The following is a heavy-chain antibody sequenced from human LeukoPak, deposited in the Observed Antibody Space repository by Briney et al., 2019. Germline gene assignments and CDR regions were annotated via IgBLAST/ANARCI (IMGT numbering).Heavy chain of an antibody. J-gene: IGHJ5*02. Sequence: SGPTLVNPTQTLTLTCTFSGFSLSTSGVGVGWIRQPPGKALEWLALTYWDDDKRYSPSLKSRLTITKDTSKNQVVLTMTNMDPVDTATYYCAHSISRDYYDSSGYYYSYNWFDPWGQGTLVTVSS. V-gene: IGHV2-5*02. CDR3: AHSISRDYYDSSGYYYSYNWFDP. D-gene: IGHD3-22*01. CDR2: TYWDDDK. CDR1: GFSLSTSGVG.